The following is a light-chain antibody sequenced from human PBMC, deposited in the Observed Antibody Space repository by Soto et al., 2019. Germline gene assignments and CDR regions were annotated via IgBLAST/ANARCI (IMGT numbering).Light chain of an antibody. CDR1: KLGDRF. CDR3: QAWDSSTGVV. V-gene: IGLV3-1*01. J-gene: IGLJ2*01. CDR2: QDT. Sequence: SYELTQPPSVSVSPGQTASIPCSGDKLGDRFACWYQQKPGQSPLMVIFQDTKRPSGIPERFSGSSSGNTATLTISGTQAMDDADYYCQAWDSSTGVVFGGGTKVTVL.